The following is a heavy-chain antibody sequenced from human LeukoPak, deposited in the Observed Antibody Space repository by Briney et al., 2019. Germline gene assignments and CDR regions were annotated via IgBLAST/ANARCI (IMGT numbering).Heavy chain of an antibody. CDR3: AKDRATYYSGGFDY. J-gene: IGHJ4*02. CDR2: IRGSGGNT. CDR1: GFTFSDYY. Sequence: GGSLRLSCEASGFTFSDYYMSWIRQAQGKGLEWVSTIRGSGGNTYYADSVKGRFTISRDNSKNTLNLQMNSLRAEDTAVYFCAKDRATYYSGGFDYWGQGTLLTVSS. V-gene: IGHV3-23*01. D-gene: IGHD3-10*01.